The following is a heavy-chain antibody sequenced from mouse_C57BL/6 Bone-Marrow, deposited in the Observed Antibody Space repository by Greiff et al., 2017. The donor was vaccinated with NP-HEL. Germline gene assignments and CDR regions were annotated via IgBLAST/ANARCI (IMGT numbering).Heavy chain of an antibody. Sequence: QVQLQQSGAELASPGASVTLSCKASGYTFTDYIMNWVKKRPGQGLEWIGMIYPVSGDTNYNQKFMGKATFSVDRSSSTVYMVLNSLTSDDPAVYYCGKRGVLLYLAWVAYWGQGTLVTVSA. CDR1: GYTFTDYI. J-gene: IGHJ3*01. CDR2: IYPVSGDT. D-gene: IGHD2-12*01. CDR3: GKRGVLLYLAWVAY. V-gene: IGHV1-11*01.